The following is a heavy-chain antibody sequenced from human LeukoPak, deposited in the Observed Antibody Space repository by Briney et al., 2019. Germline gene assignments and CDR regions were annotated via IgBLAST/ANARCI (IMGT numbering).Heavy chain of an antibody. V-gene: IGHV4-30-4*08. Sequence: SQTLSLTCTVSGGSISSGDYYWSWIRQPPGKGLERIGYIYYSGSTYYNPSLKSRVTISVDTSKNQFSLKLSSVTAADTAVYYCARAPLGATTSFYYYMDVWGKGTTVTVSS. D-gene: IGHD1-26*01. CDR3: ARAPLGATTSFYYYMDV. J-gene: IGHJ6*03. CDR1: GGSISSGDYY. CDR2: IYYSGST.